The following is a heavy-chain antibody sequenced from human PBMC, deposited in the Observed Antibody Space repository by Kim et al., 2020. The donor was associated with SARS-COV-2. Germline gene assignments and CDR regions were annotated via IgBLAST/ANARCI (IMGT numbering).Heavy chain of an antibody. D-gene: IGHD2-2*01. CDR2: ISAYNGNT. V-gene: IGHV1-18*04. J-gene: IGHJ5*02. Sequence: ASVKVSCKASGYTFTSYGISWVRQAPGQGLEWMGWISAYNGNTNYAQKLQGRVTMTTDTSTSTAYMELRSLRSDDTAVYYCARRAGLHCSSTSCYRRYNWFDPWGQGTLVTVSS. CDR1: GYTFTSYG. CDR3: ARRAGLHCSSTSCYRRYNWFDP.